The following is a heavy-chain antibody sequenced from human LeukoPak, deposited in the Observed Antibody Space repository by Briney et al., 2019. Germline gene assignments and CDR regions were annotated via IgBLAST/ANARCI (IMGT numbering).Heavy chain of an antibody. CDR3: ARIYLKLASAS. V-gene: IGHV3-7*01. CDR2: IKEDGSEK. D-gene: IGHD3-10*01. J-gene: IGHJ5*02. Sequence: GGSLRLSCAASGFSFSDYGMHWVRQAPGKGLEWVANIKEDGSEKYYVDSVKGRFTISRDNAKNSVSLQMNSLRAEDTAVYYCARIYLKLASASWGQGTLVTVSS. CDR1: GFSFSDYG.